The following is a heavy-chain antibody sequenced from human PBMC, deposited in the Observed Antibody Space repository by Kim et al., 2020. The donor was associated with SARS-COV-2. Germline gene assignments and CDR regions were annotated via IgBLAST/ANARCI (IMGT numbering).Heavy chain of an antibody. CDR3: ARSKGYYDFWSGPPWFDY. Sequence: SETLSLTCTVSGGSISSYYWSWIRQPPGKGLEWIGYIYYSGSTNYNPSLKSRVTISVDTSKNQFSLKLSSVTAADTAVYYCARSKGYYDFWSGPPWFDYWGQGTLVTVSS. V-gene: IGHV4-59*13. CDR1: GGSISSYY. CDR2: IYYSGST. J-gene: IGHJ4*02. D-gene: IGHD3-3*01.